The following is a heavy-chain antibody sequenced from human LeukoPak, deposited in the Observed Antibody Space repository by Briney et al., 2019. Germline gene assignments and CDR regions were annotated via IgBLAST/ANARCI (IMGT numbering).Heavy chain of an antibody. CDR2: INPSGGST. J-gene: IGHJ3*02. CDR3: ARALTDIVVAPAI. CDR1: GYTFTSYY. Sequence: ASVKVSCKASGYTFTSYYMHWVRQAPGQGLEWMGIINPSGGSTSYAQKFQGRLTMTRGTSISTAYMELSNLESEDTAVYYCARALTDIVVAPAIWGQGTAVTVSS. D-gene: IGHD2-2*01. V-gene: IGHV1-46*01.